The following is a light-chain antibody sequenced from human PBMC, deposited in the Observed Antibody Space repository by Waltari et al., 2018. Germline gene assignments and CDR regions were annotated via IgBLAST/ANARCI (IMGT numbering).Light chain of an antibody. Sequence: EIVLTQSPATLSLSPGERATLSCRASQSISSYLAWYQQKPGQAPRLLIYGASNRATGIPARVSGSGSGTDFTLTISSLEPEDFAAYYCQQRSTWPITFGQGTRLEIK. CDR3: QQRSTWPIT. CDR1: QSISSY. J-gene: IGKJ5*01. V-gene: IGKV3-11*01. CDR2: GAS.